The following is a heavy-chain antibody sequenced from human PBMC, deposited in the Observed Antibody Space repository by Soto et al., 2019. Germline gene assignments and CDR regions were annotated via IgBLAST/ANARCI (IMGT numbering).Heavy chain of an antibody. J-gene: IGHJ4*02. CDR3: VRDDYRLLHSL. CDR2: IIQDGSKS. CDR1: GCSFPTFW. Sequence: EVQLVESGGGLVQPGGYLRLSCAASGCSFPTFWMSWVRQAPGKGLEWVANIIQDGSKSYYADSVKGRFTISRDNAKNSLFLQMNSLSGVDTAVYYCVRDDYRLLHSLWGQGSLVTVSS. D-gene: IGHD2-21*02. V-gene: IGHV3-7*01.